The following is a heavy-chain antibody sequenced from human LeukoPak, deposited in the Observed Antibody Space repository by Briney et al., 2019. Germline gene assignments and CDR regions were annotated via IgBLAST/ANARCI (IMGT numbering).Heavy chain of an antibody. D-gene: IGHD3-10*01. CDR1: GFTFDDYA. CDR2: ISGDGGRT. Sequence: GGSLRLSCAASGFTFDDYAMHWVRQAPGEGLEWVSLISGDGGRTYYADSVKGLFTISRDNSKNSLYLQMNSLRTEDTALYYCAKDMVWFGEVGAFDIWGQGTMVTVSS. V-gene: IGHV3-43*02. CDR3: AKDMVWFGEVGAFDI. J-gene: IGHJ3*02.